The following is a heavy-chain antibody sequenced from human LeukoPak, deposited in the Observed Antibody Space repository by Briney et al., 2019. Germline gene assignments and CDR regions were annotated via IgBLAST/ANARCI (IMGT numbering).Heavy chain of an antibody. D-gene: IGHD4-17*01. CDR3: ARESDTVTTLNAFDI. CDR1: GGTISSYY. CDR2: IYTSGST. Sequence: SETLSLTCTVSGGTISSYYWSWIRQPAGKGLEWIGRIYTSGSTNYNPSLKSRVTMSVDTSKNQFSLKLSSVTDADTAVYYCARESDTVTTLNAFDIWGQGTMVTVSS. V-gene: IGHV4-4*07. J-gene: IGHJ3*02.